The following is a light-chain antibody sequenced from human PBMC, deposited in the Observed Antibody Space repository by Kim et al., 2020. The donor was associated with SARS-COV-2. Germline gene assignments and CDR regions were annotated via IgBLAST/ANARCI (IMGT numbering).Light chain of an antibody. V-gene: IGLV3-19*01. J-gene: IGLJ3*02. CDR1: SLRIYY. Sequence: ALGQTVRITGQGNSLRIYYATGYQQKPGPAPKLVIYSQKKRPSGIPDRFSASSSGSTASLTITGAQAEDEADYYCSSRGSTGNHWVFGGGTKLTVL. CDR2: SQK. CDR3: SSRGSTGNHWV.